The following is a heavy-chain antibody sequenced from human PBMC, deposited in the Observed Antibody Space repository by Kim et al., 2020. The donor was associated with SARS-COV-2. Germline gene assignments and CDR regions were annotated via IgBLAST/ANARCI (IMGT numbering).Heavy chain of an antibody. CDR1: GFTVSSNY. CDR2: IYSGGSA. CDR3: ACVFLDYGDYCFDY. Sequence: GGSLRLSCAASGFTVSSNYMSWVRQAPGKGLEWVSGIYSGGSAYYADSVKGRFTISRDNSKNTLYLQMHSLRAEDTAVYYCACVFLDYGDYCFDYGGQGTLLTVSS. V-gene: IGHV3-66*01. D-gene: IGHD4-17*01. J-gene: IGHJ4*02.